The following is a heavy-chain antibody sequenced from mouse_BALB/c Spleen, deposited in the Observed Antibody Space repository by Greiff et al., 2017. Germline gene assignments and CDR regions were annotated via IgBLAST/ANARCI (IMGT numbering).Heavy chain of an antibody. CDR1: GFTFSDYY. Sequence: DVQLVESGGGLVKPGGSLKLSCAASGFTFSDYYMYWVRQTPEKRLEWVATISDGGSYTYYPDSVKGRFTISRDNAKNNLYLQMSSLKSEDTAMYYCAKVCAGKDYCAMDYWGQGTSVTVSS. CDR2: ISDGGSYT. J-gene: IGHJ4*01. CDR3: AKVCAGKDYCAMDY. V-gene: IGHV5-4*02.